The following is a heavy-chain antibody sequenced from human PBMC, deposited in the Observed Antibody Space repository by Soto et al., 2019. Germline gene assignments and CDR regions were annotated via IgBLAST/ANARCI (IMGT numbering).Heavy chain of an antibody. CDR2: IRTKSEGETT. Sequence: EVQLLESGGGLVQPGGSLRLSCAASGFSFSSAWMNWVRQAPGKGLEWVGRIRTKSEGETTDYPAPVKGRFSISRDDSKTTLYLQMTSLKIEDTAVYFCTTGSVEGYWGQGTLVTVSS. CDR3: TTGSVEGY. J-gene: IGHJ4*02. D-gene: IGHD1-26*01. CDR1: GFSFSSAW. V-gene: IGHV3-15*07.